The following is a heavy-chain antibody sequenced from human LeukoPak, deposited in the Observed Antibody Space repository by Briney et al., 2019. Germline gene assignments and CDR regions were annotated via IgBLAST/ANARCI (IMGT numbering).Heavy chain of an antibody. CDR2: INHSGST. Sequence: NPSETLSLTCAVYGGSFSGYYWSWIRQPPGKGLEWIGEINHSGSTNYNPSLKSRVTISVDTSKNQFSLKLSSVTAADTAVYYCARHPSIAAAGTSYYYYGMDVWGQGTTVTVSS. D-gene: IGHD6-13*01. CDR3: ARHPSIAAAGTSYYYYGMDV. J-gene: IGHJ6*02. V-gene: IGHV4-34*01. CDR1: GGSFSGYY.